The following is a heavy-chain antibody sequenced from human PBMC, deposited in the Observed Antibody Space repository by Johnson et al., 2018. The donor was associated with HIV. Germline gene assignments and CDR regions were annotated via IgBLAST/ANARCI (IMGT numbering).Heavy chain of an antibody. J-gene: IGHJ3*02. CDR1: GFTFSSFA. CDR3: AKASDEYSSSSDAFER. V-gene: IGHV3-23*04. D-gene: IGHD6-6*01. Sequence: VQLVESGGGLVQPGGSLRLSCAASGFTFSSFAMSWVRQAPGKGLEWVSAISGSGGSTYYADSVKGRFTISRDNSKNTLYLQMNSLRAEDTAVYYCAKASDEYSSSSDAFERWGQGRMVTVSA. CDR2: ISGSGGST.